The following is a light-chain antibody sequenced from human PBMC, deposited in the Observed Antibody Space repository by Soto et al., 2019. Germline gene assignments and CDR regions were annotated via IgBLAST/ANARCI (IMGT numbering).Light chain of an antibody. J-gene: IGLJ1*01. V-gene: IGLV2-14*01. CDR3: GSYTGSSTLYV. CDR2: DVS. CDR1: SSDVGGSNY. Sequence: QSALTQPASVSGSPGQSITISCTGTSSDVGGSNYVSWYQQHPGKAPKLMIYDVSKRPSGVSNRFSGSKSANTASLTISGLQAEDEDAYYCGSYTGSSTLYVFGTGTKVTVL.